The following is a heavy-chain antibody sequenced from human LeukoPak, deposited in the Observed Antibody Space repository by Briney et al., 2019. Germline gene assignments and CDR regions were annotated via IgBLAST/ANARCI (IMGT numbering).Heavy chain of an antibody. CDR1: GFAFSNYD. V-gene: IGHV3-13*04. Sequence: GGSLRLSCAASGFAFSNYDMLWVRQATGKGLEWVSAINTAADTYYPDSVKGRFTISRENAKSSLYLQMNSLRAEDTAVYYCARSITMIELDYWGQGTLVTVSS. D-gene: IGHD3-22*01. CDR2: INTAADT. J-gene: IGHJ4*02. CDR3: ARSITMIELDY.